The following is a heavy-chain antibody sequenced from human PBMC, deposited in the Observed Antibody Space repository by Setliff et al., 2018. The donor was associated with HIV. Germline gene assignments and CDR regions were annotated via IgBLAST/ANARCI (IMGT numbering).Heavy chain of an antibody. J-gene: IGHJ6*03. Sequence: SETLSLTCTVSGGSISSYYWSWIRQPPGKGLEWIGYVYYTGSTNYNPSLKSRVTISIDTSKNQFSLKLSSVTAADTAVYYCARIVRWELVATSTFFYYYMDVWGKGTTVTVSS. CDR3: ARIVRWELVATSTFFYYYMDV. D-gene: IGHD1-26*01. CDR1: GGSISSYY. V-gene: IGHV4-59*08. CDR2: VYYTGST.